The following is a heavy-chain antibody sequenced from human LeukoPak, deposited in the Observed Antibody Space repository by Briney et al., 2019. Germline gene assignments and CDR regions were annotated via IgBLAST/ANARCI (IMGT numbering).Heavy chain of an antibody. D-gene: IGHD1-26*01. V-gene: IGHV3-11*01. CDR1: GFTFSNAW. J-gene: IGHJ4*02. CDR2: ISSSGSTI. Sequence: GGSLRLSCAASGFTFSNAWMNWVRQAPGKGLEWVSYISSSGSTIYYADSVKGRFTISRDNAKNSLYLQMNSLRAEDTAVYYCASSGSYYYFDYWSQGTLVTVSS. CDR3: ASSGSYYYFDY.